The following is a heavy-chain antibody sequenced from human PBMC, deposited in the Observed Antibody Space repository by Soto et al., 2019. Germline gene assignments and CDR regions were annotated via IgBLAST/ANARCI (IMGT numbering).Heavy chain of an antibody. J-gene: IGHJ6*02. CDR2: ISYDGSNK. CDR3: AKDQTSSSWYAVIYYYYGMEV. D-gene: IGHD6-13*01. Sequence: PGGSLRLSCAASGFTFSSYGMHWVRQAPGKGLEWVAVISYDGSNKYYADSVKGRFTISRDNSKNTLYLQMNSLRAEDTAVYYCAKDQTSSSWYAVIYYYYGMEVWGQGTTVTVSS. V-gene: IGHV3-30*18. CDR1: GFTFSSYG.